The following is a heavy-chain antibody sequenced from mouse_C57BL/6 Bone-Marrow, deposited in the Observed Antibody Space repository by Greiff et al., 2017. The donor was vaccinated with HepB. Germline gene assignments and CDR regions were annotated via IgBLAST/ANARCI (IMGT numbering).Heavy chain of an antibody. V-gene: IGHV1-72*01. J-gene: IGHJ1*03. D-gene: IGHD1-1*01. CDR1: GYTFTSYW. Sequence: QVQLQQPGAELVKPGASVKLSCKASGYTFTSYWMHWVKQRPGRGLEWIGGIDPNSGGTKYNEKFKRKATLTVDKPSSTAYMQLSSLTSEDSAVYYCARSNYYGSGWDFDVWGTGTTVTVSS. CDR2: IDPNSGGT. CDR3: ARSNYYGSGWDFDV.